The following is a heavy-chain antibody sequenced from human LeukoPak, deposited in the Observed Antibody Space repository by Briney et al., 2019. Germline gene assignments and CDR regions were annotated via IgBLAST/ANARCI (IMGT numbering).Heavy chain of an antibody. J-gene: IGHJ3*02. V-gene: IGHV4-30-4*01. CDR1: GGSITSGDYY. D-gene: IGHD3-10*01. CDR2: IYYTGST. Sequence: PSETLSLTCTVSGGSITSGDYYWTWIRQPPGKGLEWIGFIYYTGSTHYNPSLKSRVTISADASKNQFSLNLTSVTAADTAVYYCASAGRGLRGIIRDDAYDIWGQGTMVTVSS. CDR3: ASAGRGLRGIIRDDAYDI.